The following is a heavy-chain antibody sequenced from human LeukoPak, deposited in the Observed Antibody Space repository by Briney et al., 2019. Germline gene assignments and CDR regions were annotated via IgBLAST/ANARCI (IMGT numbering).Heavy chain of an antibody. CDR1: GFTFSSYA. V-gene: IGHV3-23*01. CDR2: ISGSGGST. Sequence: GGSLRLSCVASGFTFSSYAMSWVRQAPGKGLEWVSAISGSGGSTYYADSVKGRFTISRDNSKNTLYLQMNSLRAEDTAVYYCAKDSPYYYDSSGYSAGYFDYWGQGTLVTVSS. J-gene: IGHJ4*02. D-gene: IGHD3-22*01. CDR3: AKDSPYYYDSSGYSAGYFDY.